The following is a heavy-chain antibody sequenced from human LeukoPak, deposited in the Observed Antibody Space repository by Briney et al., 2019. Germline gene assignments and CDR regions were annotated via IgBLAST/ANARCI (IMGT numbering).Heavy chain of an antibody. CDR2: ISSSGSYT. CDR3: TKESVTYLDY. Sequence: KPGGSLRLSCAASGFTFSDYYMSWIRQAPGKGLEWVSYISSSGSYTNYADSVKGRFTISRDNAKNSLYLQMNSLRAEDTAVYYCTKESVTYLDYWGQGTLVTVSS. CDR1: GFTFSDYY. J-gene: IGHJ4*02. V-gene: IGHV3-11*05. D-gene: IGHD2-21*02.